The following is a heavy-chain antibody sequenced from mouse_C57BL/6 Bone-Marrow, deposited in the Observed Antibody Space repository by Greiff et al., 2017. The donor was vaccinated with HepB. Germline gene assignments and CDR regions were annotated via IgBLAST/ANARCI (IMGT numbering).Heavy chain of an antibody. CDR1: GYTFTSYW. CDR3: ATNYYGSSYWYFDV. Sequence: QVQLQQPGAELVKPGASVKMSCKASGYTFTSYWITWVKQRPGQGLEWIGDIYPGSGSTNYNEKFKSKATLTVDTSSSTAYMQLSSLTSEDAEVYYCATNYYGSSYWYFDVWGTGTTVTVSS. D-gene: IGHD1-1*01. V-gene: IGHV1-55*01. CDR2: IYPGSGST. J-gene: IGHJ1*03.